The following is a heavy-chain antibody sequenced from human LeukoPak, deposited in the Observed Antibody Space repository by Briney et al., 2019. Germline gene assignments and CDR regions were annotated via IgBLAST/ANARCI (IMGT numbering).Heavy chain of an antibody. V-gene: IGHV3-74*01. CDR1: GFTFSSYW. J-gene: IGHJ6*02. CDR2: INSDGSST. CDR3: ARAYYDFWSGYHDGMDV. Sequence: PGRSLRLSCAASGFTFSSYWMHWVRQAPGKGLVWVSRINSDGSSTSYADSVKGRFTISRDNAKNTLYLQMNSLRAEDTAVYYCARAYYDFWSGYHDGMDVWGQGTTVTVSS. D-gene: IGHD3-3*01.